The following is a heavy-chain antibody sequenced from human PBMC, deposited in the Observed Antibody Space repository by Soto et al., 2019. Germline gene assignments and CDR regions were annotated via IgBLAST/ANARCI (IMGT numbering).Heavy chain of an antibody. CDR2: IIPIFGTA. J-gene: IGHJ6*02. Sequence: QVQLVQAGAEVKKPGSSVKVSCKASGGTFSSYAISWVRQAPGQGLEWMGGIIPIFGTANYAQKFQGRVTITADESTSTANMELSRLRSEETAVYYCARVRDYGGNGAAYGMHVWGQGSTVTVSS. CDR1: GGTFSSYA. V-gene: IGHV1-69*12. CDR3: ARVRDYGGNGAAYGMHV. D-gene: IGHD4-17*01.